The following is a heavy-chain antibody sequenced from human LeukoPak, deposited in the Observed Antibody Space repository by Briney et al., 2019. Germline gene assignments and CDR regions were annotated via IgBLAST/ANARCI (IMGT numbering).Heavy chain of an antibody. CDR1: GGSISSYY. CDR3: ARSSDYGGIALDY. D-gene: IGHD4-23*01. CDR2: IYYSGST. J-gene: IGHJ4*02. Sequence: SQTLSLTCTVSGGSISSYYWSWIRQPPGKGLEWIGYIYYSGSTNYNPSLKSRVTISVDTSKNQFSLKLSSVTAADTAVYYCARSSDYGGIALDYWGQGTLVTVSS. V-gene: IGHV4-59*01.